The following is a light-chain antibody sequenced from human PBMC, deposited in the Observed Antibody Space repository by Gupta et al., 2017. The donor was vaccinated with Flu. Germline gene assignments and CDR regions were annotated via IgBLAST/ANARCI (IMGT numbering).Light chain of an antibody. CDR3: ASWDSSSRQWV. CDR1: NNNVGNKR. Sequence: TATPTSTGTNNNVGNKRANWLQQKPGQAPVLLFYEDNNRPSGISDRFSASNSGNTATLTITRLQAEDEADYYCASWDSSSRQWVFGGGTRLTVL. V-gene: IGLV10-54*04. CDR2: EDN. J-gene: IGLJ3*02.